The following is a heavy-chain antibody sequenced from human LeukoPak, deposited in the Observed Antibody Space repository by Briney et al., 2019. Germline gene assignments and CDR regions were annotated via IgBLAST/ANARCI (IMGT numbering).Heavy chain of an antibody. Sequence: PGRSLRLSCAASGFTFSSYDMHWVRQAPGKGLEWVAVISYDGSNKYYADSEKGRFTISRDNSKNTLYLQMNSLRPEDTAVYFCARDGSGWTFDYWGQGTLVTVSS. CDR2: ISYDGSNK. CDR3: ARDGSGWTFDY. J-gene: IGHJ4*02. D-gene: IGHD6-19*01. V-gene: IGHV3-30*04. CDR1: GFTFSSYD.